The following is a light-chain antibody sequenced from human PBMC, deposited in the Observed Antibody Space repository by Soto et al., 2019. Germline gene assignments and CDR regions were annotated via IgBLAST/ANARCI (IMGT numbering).Light chain of an antibody. CDR1: SSNIGAGYD. V-gene: IGLV1-40*01. J-gene: IGLJ2*01. CDR2: GNS. Sequence: QSALTQPPSVSGAPGQRVTISCTGSSSNIGAGYDVHWYQQLPGTAPKLLIYGNSNRPAGVPDRFSGSKSGTSASLSITGLQAEDEADYYCQSYDSSLSVVFGGVPEQTV. CDR3: QSYDSSLSVV.